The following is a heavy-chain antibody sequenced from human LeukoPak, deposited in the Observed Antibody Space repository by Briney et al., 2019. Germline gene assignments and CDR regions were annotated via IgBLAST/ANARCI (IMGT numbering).Heavy chain of an antibody. D-gene: IGHD3-3*01. J-gene: IGHJ4*02. CDR1: GGSNSSGDYY. V-gene: IGHV4-30-4*08. CDR3: ARESLWYYDFWSVFDY. CDR2: IYYSGST. Sequence: KPSETLSLTCTVSGGSNSSGDYYWSWIRQPPGKGLEWIGYIYYSGSTYYNPSLKSRVTISVDTSKNQFSLKLSSVTAADTAVYYCARESLWYYDFWSVFDYWGQGTLVTVSS.